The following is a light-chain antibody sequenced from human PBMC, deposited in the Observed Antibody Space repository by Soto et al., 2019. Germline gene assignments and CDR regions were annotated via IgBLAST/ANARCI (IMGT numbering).Light chain of an antibody. J-gene: IGLJ3*02. Sequence: QAVVTQAPSASGTPGQRVTISCSGTRSNIGSNTVNWYQQLPGTAPKLLIYNNDQRPSGVPDRFSGSKSGTSASLAIGGLQSEDEADYYCAVWDDSLNGWVFGGGTKLTVL. V-gene: IGLV1-44*01. CDR2: NND. CDR1: RSNIGSNT. CDR3: AVWDDSLNGWV.